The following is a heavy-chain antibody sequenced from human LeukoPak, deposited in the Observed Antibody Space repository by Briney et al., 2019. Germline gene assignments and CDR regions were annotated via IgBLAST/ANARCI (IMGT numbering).Heavy chain of an antibody. Sequence: GASVKVSCKASGYTFTSYYIHWVRQAPGQGLEWMGLINPSGGSTNYAQKFQGRVTMTRDTSTSTVYMELSSLRSEDTAVYYCARGPSITMVRGGQWYYYMDVWGKGPRSPSP. J-gene: IGHJ6*03. CDR3: ARGPSITMVRGGQWYYYMDV. V-gene: IGHV1-46*01. CDR2: INPSGGST. CDR1: GYTFTSYY. D-gene: IGHD3-10*01.